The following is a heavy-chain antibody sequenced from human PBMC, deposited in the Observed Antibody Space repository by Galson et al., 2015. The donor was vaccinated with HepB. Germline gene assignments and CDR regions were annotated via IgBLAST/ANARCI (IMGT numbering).Heavy chain of an antibody. J-gene: IGHJ6*02. D-gene: IGHD3-16*02. CDR2: ISSSSSYI. CDR3: ARDFSAQMASFYYYYYGMDV. V-gene: IGHV3-21*01. CDR1: GFTFRSYS. Sequence: SLRLSCAASGFTFRSYSMNWVRQAPGKGPEWVSSISSSSSYIYYADSEKGRFTISRDNAKNSLYLQMNSLRAEDTAVYYCARDFSAQMASFYYYYYGMDVWGQGTTVTVSS.